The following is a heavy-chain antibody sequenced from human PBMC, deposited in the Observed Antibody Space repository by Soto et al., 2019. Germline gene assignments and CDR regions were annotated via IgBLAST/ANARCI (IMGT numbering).Heavy chain of an antibody. CDR3: ARDLDYSPYCGGDCYSPAGGMEV. V-gene: IGHV3-33*01. CDR2: IWYDGSNK. D-gene: IGHD2-21*02. J-gene: IGHJ6*02. CDR1: VFTFSSYG. Sequence: GGSLRLSCAASVFTFSSYGMQWVRQSPGKGLEWVAVIWYDGSNKYYADSVKGRFTISRYHSKNTLYLQMNSLRAEDTAVYYCARDLDYSPYCGGDCYSPAGGMEVWGQGTTVTLSS.